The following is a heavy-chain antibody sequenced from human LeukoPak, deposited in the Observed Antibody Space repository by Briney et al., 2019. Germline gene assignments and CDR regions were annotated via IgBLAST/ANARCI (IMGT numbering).Heavy chain of an antibody. V-gene: IGHV4-39*07. D-gene: IGHD2-2*01. J-gene: IGHJ4*02. Sequence: SETLSLTCTVSGGSISSSSYYWGWIRQPPGKGLEWIGSIYYSGSTYYNPPLKSRVTMSVDTSKNQFSLKLSSVTAADTAVYYCARAVPAARRGYVYFDYWGQGTLVTVSS. CDR1: GGSISSSSYY. CDR2: IYYSGST. CDR3: ARAVPAARRGYVYFDY.